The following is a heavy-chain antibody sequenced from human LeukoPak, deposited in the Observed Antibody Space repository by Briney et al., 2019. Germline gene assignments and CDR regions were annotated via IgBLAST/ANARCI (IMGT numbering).Heavy chain of an antibody. J-gene: IGHJ4*02. Sequence: GGSLRLSCAASGFTFSSYAMSWVRQAPGKGLEWVSAISGDGVSPYYADSVRGRFTISRDNSKNTLYLQMNSLRVEDTAVYFCARDPGAFPYFFDSWGQGTLVTVSS. CDR1: GFTFSSYA. CDR2: ISGDGVSP. V-gene: IGHV3-23*01. D-gene: IGHD4/OR15-4a*01. CDR3: ARDPGAFPYFFDS.